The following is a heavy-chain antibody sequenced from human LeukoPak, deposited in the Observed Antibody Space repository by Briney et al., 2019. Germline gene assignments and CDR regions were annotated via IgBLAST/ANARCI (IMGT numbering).Heavy chain of an antibody. J-gene: IGHJ3*02. CDR2: ISWNSGSI. V-gene: IGHV3-9*03. D-gene: IGHD2-8*01. Sequence: GGSLRLSCAASGFTFDDYAMHWVRQAPGKGLEWVSGISWNSGSIGYADSVKGRFTISRDNAKNSLYLQMNSLRAEDMALYYCAKESTNGGYIWGQGTMVTVSS. CDR1: GFTFDDYA. CDR3: AKESTNGGYI.